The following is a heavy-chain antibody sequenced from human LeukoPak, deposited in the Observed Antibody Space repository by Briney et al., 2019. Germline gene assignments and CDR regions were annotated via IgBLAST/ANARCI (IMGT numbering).Heavy chain of an antibody. V-gene: IGHV4-38-2*02. CDR2: IYHSGST. CDR3: ARVYGSGSYYNGYYYYYMDV. D-gene: IGHD3-10*01. Sequence: SETLSLTCTVSGYSISSGYYWGWIRQPPGKGLEWIGSIYHSGSTYYNPSLKSRVTISVDTSKNQFSLKLSSVTAADTAVHYCARVYGSGSYYNGYYYYYMDVWGKGTTVTISS. J-gene: IGHJ6*03. CDR1: GYSISSGYY.